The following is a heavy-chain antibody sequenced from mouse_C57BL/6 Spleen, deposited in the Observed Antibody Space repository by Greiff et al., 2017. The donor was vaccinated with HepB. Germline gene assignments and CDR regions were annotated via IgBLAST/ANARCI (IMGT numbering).Heavy chain of an antibody. CDR1: GYTFTSYW. D-gene: IGHD1-1*01. CDR2: IDPSDSYT. J-gene: IGHJ1*03. Sequence: QVQLQQSGAELVMPGASVKLSCKASGYTFTSYWMHWVKQRPGQGLEWIGEIDPSDSYTNYNQKFKGKSTLTVDKSSSTAYMQLSSLTSEDSAVYYCARGIYYYGGYFDVWGTGTTVTVSS. CDR3: ARGIYYYGGYFDV. V-gene: IGHV1-69*01.